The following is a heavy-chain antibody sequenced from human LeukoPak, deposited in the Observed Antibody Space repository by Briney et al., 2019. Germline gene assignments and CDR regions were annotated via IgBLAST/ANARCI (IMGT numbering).Heavy chain of an antibody. CDR2: IRYDGSNK. CDR3: ARVAAEVVGVPGAIGFGWLRRDYYYMDV. J-gene: IGHJ6*03. V-gene: IGHV3-30*02. D-gene: IGHD2-2*02. CDR1: GFTFSSYG. Sequence: GGSLRLSCAASGFTFSSYGMHWVRQAPGKGLEWVAYIRYDGSNKYYADSVKGRFTISRDNAKNSLYLQMNSLRAEDTALYYCARVAAEVVGVPGAIGFGWLRRDYYYMDVWGKGTTVTVSS.